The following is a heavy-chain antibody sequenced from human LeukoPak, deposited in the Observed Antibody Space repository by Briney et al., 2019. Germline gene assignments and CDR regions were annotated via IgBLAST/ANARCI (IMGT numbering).Heavy chain of an antibody. CDR2: ISGSGGST. CDR1: GFTFSSYA. J-gene: IGHJ4*02. Sequence: GGSLRLSCAASGFTFSSYAMSWVRQAPGKGLEWVSAISGSGGSTYYADSVKGRFTISRDNSKNTLYLQMNSLRAEDTAVYYCAKEVVTTFGGVIVTRGFDYWGQGTLVTVSS. CDR3: AKEVVTTFGGVIVTRGFDY. V-gene: IGHV3-23*01. D-gene: IGHD3-16*02.